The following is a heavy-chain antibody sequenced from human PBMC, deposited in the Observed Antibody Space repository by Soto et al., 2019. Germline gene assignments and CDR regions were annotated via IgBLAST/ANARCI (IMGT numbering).Heavy chain of an antibody. CDR2: IIPIFGTA. Sequence: SVKVSCKASGYTFINYGITWARQAPGQGLEWMGGIIPIFGTANYAQKFQGRVTITADKSTSTAYMELSSLRSEDTAVYYCVSLLEWSWFGPWGQGTLVTVSS. CDR1: GYTFINYG. V-gene: IGHV1-69*06. D-gene: IGHD3-3*01. CDR3: VSLLEWSWFGP. J-gene: IGHJ5*02.